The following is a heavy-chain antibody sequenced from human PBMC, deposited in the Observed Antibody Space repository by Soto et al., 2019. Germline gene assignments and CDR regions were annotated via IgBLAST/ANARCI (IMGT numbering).Heavy chain of an antibody. V-gene: IGHV3-33*01. D-gene: IGHD2-2*01. CDR1: GFSIKNYG. J-gene: IGHJ4*02. Sequence: QVHLVESGGGVVQPGRSLRLSCAVSGFSIKNYGVHWVRQAPGKGLEWVAITWYDGSNEYHADSVKGRFSISRDNSKSTVNLQMSSLRGDDTAVYYCARDLGSLYQAFFYWGQGTPVTVSS. CDR2: TWYDGSNE. CDR3: ARDLGSLYQAFFY.